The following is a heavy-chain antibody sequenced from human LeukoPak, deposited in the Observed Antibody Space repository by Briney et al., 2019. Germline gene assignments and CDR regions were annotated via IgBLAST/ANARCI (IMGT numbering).Heavy chain of an antibody. CDR3: ARGGSGSSDY. CDR1: GGSISTYY. J-gene: IGHJ4*02. D-gene: IGHD1-26*01. CDR2: IYYSGST. V-gene: IGHV4-59*01. Sequence: SETLSLTCTVPGGSISTYYWSWIRQPPGKGLEWIGYIYYSGSTNYNPSLKSRVTISVDTSKNQFSLKLSSVTAADTAVYYCARGGSGSSDYWGQGTLVTVSS.